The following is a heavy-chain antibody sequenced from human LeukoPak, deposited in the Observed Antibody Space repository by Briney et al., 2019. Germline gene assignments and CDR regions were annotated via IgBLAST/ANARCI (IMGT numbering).Heavy chain of an antibody. J-gene: IGHJ4*02. CDR2: ISVSGDRT. CDR3: AKGYYGSGSYGWFDY. Sequence: GGSLRLSCAASGFTFSSSAMNWVRQAPGKGLEWVSSISVSGDRTYYADSVKGRFTISRDNSKNTLFLQMNSLRAEDTAVYYCAKGYYGSGSYGWFDYWGQGTLVTVSS. D-gene: IGHD3-10*01. V-gene: IGHV3-23*01. CDR1: GFTFSSSA.